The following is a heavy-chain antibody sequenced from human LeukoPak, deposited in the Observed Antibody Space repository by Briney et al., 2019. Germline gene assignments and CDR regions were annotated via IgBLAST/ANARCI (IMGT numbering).Heavy chain of an antibody. CDR1: GFTFSSYA. V-gene: IGHV3-23*01. J-gene: IGHJ3*02. CDR2: ISGSGGST. CDR3: AKDRAGYCSSTSCRDAFDI. D-gene: IGHD2-2*01. Sequence: PGGSLRLSCAASGFTFSSYAMSWVRQAPGEGLEWVSVISGSGGSTYYADSVKGRFTISRDNSKNTLYLQMNSLRAEDTAVYYCAKDRAGYCSSTSCRDAFDIWGQGTMVTVSS.